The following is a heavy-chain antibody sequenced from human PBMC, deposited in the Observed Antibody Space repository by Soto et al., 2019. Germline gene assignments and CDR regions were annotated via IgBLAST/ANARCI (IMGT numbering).Heavy chain of an antibody. CDR1: GFTFSTYG. Sequence: GGSLRLSCEASGFTFSTYGMHWVRQAPGKGLEWVAVISYDGRNENHVDSVKGRFTISRDNSKNTLYLQINSLRIDDTAVFYCARGNDYDSATFDYWGQGAQVTVSS. D-gene: IGHD2-15*01. J-gene: IGHJ4*02. CDR3: ARGNDYDSATFDY. V-gene: IGHV3-30*03. CDR2: ISYDGRNE.